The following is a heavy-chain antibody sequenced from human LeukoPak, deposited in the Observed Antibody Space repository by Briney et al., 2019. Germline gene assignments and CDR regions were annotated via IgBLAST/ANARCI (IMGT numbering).Heavy chain of an antibody. CDR1: GFTSSDHY. J-gene: IGHJ4*02. Sequence: PGGSLRLSCAASGFTSSDHYMDWVRQAPGEGLEWVGRTRNKANSYTTEYAASVKGRFTISRDVSSNSLYLQMNSLKTEDTAVYYCVRAGGGGSFTFDYWGQRTLVTVSS. V-gene: IGHV3-72*01. D-gene: IGHD2-15*01. CDR3: VRAGGGGSFTFDY. CDR2: TRNKANSYTT.